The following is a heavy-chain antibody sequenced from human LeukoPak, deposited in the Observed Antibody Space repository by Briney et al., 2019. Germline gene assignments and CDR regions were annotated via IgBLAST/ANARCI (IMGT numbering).Heavy chain of an antibody. CDR3: AKKGGGAAAGYYYYYGMDA. V-gene: IGHV3-30*18. CDR2: ISYDGSNK. Sequence: GGSLRLSCAASGFTFSSYGMHWVRQAQGKGLEWVAVISYDGSNKYYADSVKGRFTISRDNSRNTLYLQMNSLRAEDTAVYYCAKKGGGAAAGYYYYYGMDAWGQGTTVTVSS. J-gene: IGHJ6*02. CDR1: GFTFSSYG. D-gene: IGHD6-13*01.